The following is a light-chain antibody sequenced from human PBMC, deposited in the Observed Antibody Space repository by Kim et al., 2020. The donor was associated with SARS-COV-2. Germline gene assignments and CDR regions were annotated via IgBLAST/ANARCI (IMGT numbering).Light chain of an antibody. V-gene: IGLV3-25*03. J-gene: IGLJ3*02. CDR2: KDS. CDR1: ALPKQY. Sequence: VYPGQTARTTCSGDALPKQYAYWYQKKPGQAPVLVIYKDSERPSGIPERFSGSSSGTTVTLTISGAQAEDEADYYCQSADSSGTWVFGGGTQLTVL. CDR3: QSADSSGTWV.